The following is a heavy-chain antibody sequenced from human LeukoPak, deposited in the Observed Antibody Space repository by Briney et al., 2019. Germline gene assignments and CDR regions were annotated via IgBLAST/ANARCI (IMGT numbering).Heavy chain of an antibody. V-gene: IGHV3-48*01. CDR3: AKGDVLRYFDWLSLTYYFDY. J-gene: IGHJ4*02. CDR1: GFTFSGSA. D-gene: IGHD3-9*01. CDR2: ISSSSSAI. Sequence: PGGSLRLSCAASGFTFSGSAMHWVRQAPGKGLEWVSYISSSSSAIYYADSVKGRFTISRDNSQNTLYLQMNSLRAEDTAVYYCAKGDVLRYFDWLSLTYYFDYWGQGTLVTVSS.